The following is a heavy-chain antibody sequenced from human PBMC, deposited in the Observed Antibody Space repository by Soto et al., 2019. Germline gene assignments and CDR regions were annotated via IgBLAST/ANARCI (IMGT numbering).Heavy chain of an antibody. CDR2: ISGDGRDK. J-gene: IGHJ4*02. CDR3: AKDRTPVADYYFDY. Sequence: GGSLRLSCAASGFAFSTYAMHWVRQAPGKGLEWVAVISGDGRDKHHADSVKGRFTISRDNSKNTLYLQMNSLRAEDTAVYYCAKDRTPVADYYFDYWGQGTLVTVSS. D-gene: IGHD6-19*01. CDR1: GFAFSTYA. V-gene: IGHV3-30*18.